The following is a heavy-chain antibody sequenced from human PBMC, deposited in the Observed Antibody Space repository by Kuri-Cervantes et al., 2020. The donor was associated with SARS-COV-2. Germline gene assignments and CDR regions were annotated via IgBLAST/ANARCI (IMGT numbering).Heavy chain of an antibody. CDR1: GFTFNSYS. V-gene: IGHV3-21*04. J-gene: IGHJ6*02. D-gene: IGHD5-18*01. CDR2: ISTSSSYI. CDR3: ARDQMDTAMVTDGMDV. Sequence: GGSLRLSCAASGFTFNSYSMNWVRQAPGKGLEWVSSISTSSSYIYYADSVKGRFTISRDNSKNTLYLQMNSPRAEDTAVYYCARDQMDTAMVTDGMDVWGQGTTVTVSS.